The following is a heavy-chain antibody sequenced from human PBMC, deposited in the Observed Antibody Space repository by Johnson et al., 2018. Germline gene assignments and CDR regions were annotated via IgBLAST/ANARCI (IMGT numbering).Heavy chain of an antibody. CDR1: GFSFSSYW. J-gene: IGHJ1*01. Sequence: VQLVQSGGGVVQPGRSLRLSCAASGFSFSSYWMSWVRQAPGKGLEWVANIKQDGSEKYYADSVKGRFTISRDNSKNTLYLQMNSLRAEDTAVYYCAASPHYYVSSGYYSVWFRHWGQGTLVTVSS. V-gene: IGHV3-7*01. D-gene: IGHD3-22*01. CDR2: IKQDGSEK. CDR3: AASPHYYVSSGYYSVWFRH.